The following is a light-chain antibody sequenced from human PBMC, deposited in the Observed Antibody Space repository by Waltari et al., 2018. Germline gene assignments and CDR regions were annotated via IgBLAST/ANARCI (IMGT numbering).Light chain of an antibody. Sequence: QTVVTQEPSLSVSPGGTVTLTCALSSGSISSTSYASWYQQAPGPAPRTLLYKANSRSAGVPDRFSGSILGNKAALTITGAQADDESDYYCLLYMGSSIWVFGGGTKLTVL. CDR2: KAN. CDR3: LLYMGSSIWV. J-gene: IGLJ3*02. V-gene: IGLV8-61*01. CDR1: SGSISSTSY.